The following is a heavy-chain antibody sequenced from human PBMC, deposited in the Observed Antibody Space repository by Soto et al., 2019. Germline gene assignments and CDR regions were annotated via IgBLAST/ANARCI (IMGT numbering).Heavy chain of an antibody. CDR1: GGSISSSSYY. CDR3: ARSEESIAALYYYYYGMDV. CDR2: IYYSGST. D-gene: IGHD6-6*01. V-gene: IGHV4-39*01. Sequence: SLTCTVSGGSISSSSYYWGWIRQPPGKGLEWIGSIYYSGSTYYNPSLKSRVTISVDTSKNQFSLKLSSVTAADTAVYYCARSEESIAALYYYYYGMDVWGQGTTVTVSS. J-gene: IGHJ6*02.